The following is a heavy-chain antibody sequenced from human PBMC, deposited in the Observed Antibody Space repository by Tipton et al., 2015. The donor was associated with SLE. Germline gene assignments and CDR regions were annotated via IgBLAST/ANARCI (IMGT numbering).Heavy chain of an antibody. CDR2: INSDGSST. Sequence: SLRLSCAASGFTFSSYWMHWVRQAPGKGLVWVSRINSDGSSTSYEDSVKGRFTISRDTAKNTLHLQMNSLRAEDPAVYYCVAYGEGDSYDYSLDYWGQGTLVAVSS. V-gene: IGHV3-74*01. D-gene: IGHD3-10*01. J-gene: IGHJ4*02. CDR3: VAYGEGDSYDYSLDY. CDR1: GFTFSSYW.